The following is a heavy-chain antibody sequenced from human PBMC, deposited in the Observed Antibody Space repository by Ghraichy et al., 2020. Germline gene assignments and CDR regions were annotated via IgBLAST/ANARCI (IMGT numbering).Heavy chain of an antibody. CDR3: ARGGGEITIFGEVINSPGDFYYYNYMDV. CDR1: GYTFASYD. Sequence: ASVKVSCTASGYTFASYDINWVRQATGQGLEWMASMSPNSGNTAYAQNFQGRVILTGNTSIGTAYLELSSLRSEDTAVYYCARGGGEITIFGEVINSPGDFYYYNYMDVWGKGTTVTVSS. J-gene: IGHJ6*03. D-gene: IGHD3-3*01. V-gene: IGHV1-8*01. CDR2: MSPNSGNT.